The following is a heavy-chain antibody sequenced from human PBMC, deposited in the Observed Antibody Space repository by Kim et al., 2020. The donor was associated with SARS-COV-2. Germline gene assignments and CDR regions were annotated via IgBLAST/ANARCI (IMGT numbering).Heavy chain of an antibody. J-gene: IGHJ6*02. D-gene: IGHD6-6*01. CDR3: ARDEVIAAQSYYGMDV. Sequence: KFQGRVTITADESTSTAYMELSSLRSEDTAVYYCARDEVIAAQSYYGMDVWGQGTTVTVSS. V-gene: IGHV1-69*01.